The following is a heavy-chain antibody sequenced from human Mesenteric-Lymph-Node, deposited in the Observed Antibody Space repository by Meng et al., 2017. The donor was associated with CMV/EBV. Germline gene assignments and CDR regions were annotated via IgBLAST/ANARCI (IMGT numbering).Heavy chain of an antibody. V-gene: IGHV3-23*01. Sequence: GESLKISCAASGFTFSSYAMSWVRQAPGKGLEWVSAISGSGGSTYYADSVKGRFTISRDNSKNTLYLQMNSLRAEDTAVYYCARDHRDTAIARQLYGMDVWGQGTTVTVSS. CDR1: GFTFSSYA. D-gene: IGHD5-18*01. J-gene: IGHJ6*02. CDR2: ISGSGGST. CDR3: ARDHRDTAIARQLYGMDV.